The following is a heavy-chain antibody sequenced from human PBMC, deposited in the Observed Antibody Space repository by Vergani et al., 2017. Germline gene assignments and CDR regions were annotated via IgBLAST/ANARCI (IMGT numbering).Heavy chain of an antibody. J-gene: IGHJ5*02. D-gene: IGHD2-2*03. CDR1: GGSISNDY. Sequence: QVQLQESGPRLVKPSETLSLTCTVSGGSISNDYWSWIRQPAGKGLEWIGRIYASGRTNYQPSLKRRVTLSVDKSNNQFSLKLTSVTAADTARYYCAREIVDIVVIPAVIVSTAVRSTSDPGGQGTLFTFSS. V-gene: IGHV4-4*07. CDR2: IYASGRT. CDR3: AREIVDIVVIPAVIVSTAVRSTSDP.